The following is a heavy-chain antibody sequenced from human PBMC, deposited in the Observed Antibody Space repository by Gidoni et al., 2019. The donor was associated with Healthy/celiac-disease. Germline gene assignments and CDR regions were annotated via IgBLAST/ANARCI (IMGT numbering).Heavy chain of an antibody. CDR1: GFSLSPSGVG. CDR3: AHKIACVVAAYNYFDY. Sequence: QNTLKESGPTLVKPTQTLTLTCTFSGFSLSPSGVGVGWIRQPPGKALEWLALIYWNDDKRYISSLKSRLTSTKDTSKNEVVFTMTNMDPVDTATYYWAHKIACVVAAYNYFDYWGQGTLVTVSS. D-gene: IGHD2-15*01. J-gene: IGHJ4*02. CDR2: IYWNDDK. V-gene: IGHV2-5*01.